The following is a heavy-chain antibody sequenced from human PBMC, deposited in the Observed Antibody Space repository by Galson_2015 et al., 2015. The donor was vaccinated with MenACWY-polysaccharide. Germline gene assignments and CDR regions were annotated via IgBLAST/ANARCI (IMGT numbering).Heavy chain of an antibody. J-gene: IGHJ4*02. Sequence: SVKVSCKASGYTFTSYDINWVRQATGQGLEWMGWMNPNSGNTGYAQKFQGRVTMTRNTSISTAYMELSSLRSEDTAMYYCTRGLYGDYGGVDYWGQGTLVTVSS. CDR2: MNPNSGNT. D-gene: IGHD4-17*01. V-gene: IGHV1-8*01. CDR1: GYTFTSYD. CDR3: TRGLYGDYGGVDY.